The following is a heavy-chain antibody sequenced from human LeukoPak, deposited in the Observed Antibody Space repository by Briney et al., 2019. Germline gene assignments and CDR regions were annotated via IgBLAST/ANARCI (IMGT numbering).Heavy chain of an antibody. CDR1: GFTFSSYS. V-gene: IGHV3-21*01. CDR3: ARVWWLRLDY. J-gene: IGHJ4*02. CDR2: ISSSSSYI. Sequence: PGGSLRLSCAASGFTFSSYSMNWDRQAPGKGLEWVSSISSSSSYIYYADSVKGRFTISRDNAKNSLYLQMNSLRAEDTAVYYCARVWWLRLDYWGQGTLVTVSS. D-gene: IGHD5-12*01.